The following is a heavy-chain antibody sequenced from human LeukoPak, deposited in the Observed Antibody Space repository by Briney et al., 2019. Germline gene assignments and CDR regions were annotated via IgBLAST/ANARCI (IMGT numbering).Heavy chain of an antibody. Sequence: GGSLRLSCAASGFTFSSYSMNWVRQAPGKGLEWFSSISSSSSYIYYADSVKGRFTISRDNAKNSLYLQMNSLRAEDTAVYYCARDTLNYYDSSGYYPDFDYWGQGTLVTVSS. CDR2: ISSSSSYI. J-gene: IGHJ4*02. D-gene: IGHD3-22*01. CDR1: GFTFSSYS. V-gene: IGHV3-21*01. CDR3: ARDTLNYYDSSGYYPDFDY.